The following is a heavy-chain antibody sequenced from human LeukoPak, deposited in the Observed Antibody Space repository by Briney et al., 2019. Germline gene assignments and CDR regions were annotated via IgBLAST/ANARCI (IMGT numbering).Heavy chain of an antibody. CDR1: GFTVSSNY. Sequence: GGSLRLSCAASGFTVSSNYMSWVRQAPGKGLEWVLVIYSGGSTYYADSVKGRFTISRDNSKNTLYLQMNSLRAEDTAVYYCARGAIVAGTGAFDYWGQGTLVTVSS. CDR2: IYSGGST. J-gene: IGHJ4*02. D-gene: IGHD6-19*01. V-gene: IGHV3-53*01. CDR3: ARGAIVAGTGAFDY.